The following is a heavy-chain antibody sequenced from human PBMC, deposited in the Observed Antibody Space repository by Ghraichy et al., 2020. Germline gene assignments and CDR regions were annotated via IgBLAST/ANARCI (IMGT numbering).Heavy chain of an antibody. J-gene: IGHJ6*02. Sequence: ESLNISCTVSGGSISSSSYYWGWIRQPPGKGLEWIGTIYYSGSSFYNPSLKSRLSISVDTSKNQFSLRLSSVTAADTAVYYCARLNAYYYSYGMDVWGQGTTVTVSS. CDR1: GGSISSSSYY. V-gene: IGHV4-39*01. CDR3: ARLNAYYYSYGMDV. CDR2: IYYSGSS.